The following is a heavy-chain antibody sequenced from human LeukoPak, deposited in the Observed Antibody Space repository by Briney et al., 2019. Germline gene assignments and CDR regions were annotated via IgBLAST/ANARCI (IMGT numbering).Heavy chain of an antibody. J-gene: IGHJ5*02. CDR1: GFTFSSYA. Sequence: GGSLRLSCAASGFTFSSYAMSWVRQAPGKGLGWVSAISGSGGSTYYADSVKGRFTISRDNSKNTLYLQMNSLRAEDTAVYYCAKGIAAPTDNWFDPWGQGTLVTVSS. CDR2: ISGSGGST. CDR3: AKGIAAPTDNWFDP. D-gene: IGHD6-13*01. V-gene: IGHV3-23*01.